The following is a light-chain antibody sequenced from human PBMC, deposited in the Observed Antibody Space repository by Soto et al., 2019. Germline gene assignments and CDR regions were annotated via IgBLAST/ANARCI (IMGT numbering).Light chain of an antibody. CDR2: GAS. V-gene: IGKV3-20*01. CDR3: QHYGISPPWT. Sequence: EIGLTQSPGTLSLSPGERATLSCRASQSIIVTYLAWYQQKPGRAPRILLYGASNRATGIPDRFSGSGSGTDFTLTISRLEPEDFAVYYCQHYGISPPWTFGQGTKVDIK. CDR1: QSIIVTY. J-gene: IGKJ1*01.